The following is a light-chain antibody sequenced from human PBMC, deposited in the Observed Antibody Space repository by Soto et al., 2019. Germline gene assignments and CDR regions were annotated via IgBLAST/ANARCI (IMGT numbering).Light chain of an antibody. CDR1: QDMRNY. CDR3: QQSYTLPYT. J-gene: IGKJ2*01. CDR2: IGS. V-gene: IGKV1-39*01. Sequence: DIQMTQSPSSLSASVGDRVTISCRASQDMRNYLNWYRQKPGRAPEFLIYIGSTVESGASSRFSGSGFGTEFTLTIKSLQPDDFGVYYCQQSYTLPYTFGQGTSLDIK.